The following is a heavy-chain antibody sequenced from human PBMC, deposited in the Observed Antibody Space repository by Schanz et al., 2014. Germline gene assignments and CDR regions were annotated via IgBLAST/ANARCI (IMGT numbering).Heavy chain of an antibody. CDR1: GDSINTGGYF. CDR3: ARGNVVQTSPKFDP. Sequence: QLQLQGSGPGLLKPSDTMSLTCTVSGDSINTGGYFWSWLRQSGKVLEWIGFIYYTGTTYYNPSLKSRLSMSVDRSQNQFSLSLSSVTAADTAVYYCARGNVVQTSPKFDPWDQGTLVTVSS. D-gene: IGHD1-1*01. CDR2: IYYTGTT. V-gene: IGHV4-31*03. J-gene: IGHJ5*02.